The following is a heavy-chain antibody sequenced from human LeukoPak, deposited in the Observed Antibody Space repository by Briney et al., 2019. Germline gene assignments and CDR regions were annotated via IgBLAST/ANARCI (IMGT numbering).Heavy chain of an antibody. V-gene: IGHV1-2*02. D-gene: IGHD6-19*01. J-gene: IGHJ5*02. Sequence: ASVKVSCKASGYTFTGYYMHWVRQAPGQGLEWMGWINPNSGGTNYAQKFQGRVTMTRDTSISTAYMELSRLRSDDTAVYYCARDRAVAGNSVWLDPWGQGTLVTVSS. CDR3: ARDRAVAGNSVWLDP. CDR2: INPNSGGT. CDR1: GYTFTGYY.